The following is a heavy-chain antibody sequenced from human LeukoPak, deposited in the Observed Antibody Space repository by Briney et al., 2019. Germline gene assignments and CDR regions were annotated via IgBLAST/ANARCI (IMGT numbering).Heavy chain of an antibody. D-gene: IGHD1/OR15-1a*01. CDR3: AKGGEQKTFRCGMDS. CDR2: VSNDGGIK. J-gene: IGHJ4*02. V-gene: IGHV3-30*18. Sequence: QPGGSLRLSCAASGFTFSAYYMHWVRQAPGKGLEWAALVSNDGGIKYYGASVRGRFTISRDNPENTLYLQMNSLRADDTAVYYCAKGGEQKTFRCGMDSWGQGTLVTVSS. CDR1: GFTFSAYY.